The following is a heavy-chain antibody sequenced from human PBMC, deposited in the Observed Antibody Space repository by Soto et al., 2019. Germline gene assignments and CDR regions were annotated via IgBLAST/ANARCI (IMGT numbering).Heavy chain of an antibody. CDR3: ARGLRGYIGYGRWYYYDSSGYPGSYYYGMDV. D-gene: IGHD3-22*01. V-gene: IGHV4-34*01. Sequence: PSETLSLTCAVYGGSFSGYYWSCIRQPPGKGLEWIVEINHSGSTNYNPSLKSRVTTSVDTXKNXFSLKLSSVTAADTAVYYCARGLRGYIGYGRWYYYDSSGYPGSYYYGMDVWGQGTTVTVSS. CDR2: INHSGST. CDR1: GGSFSGYY. J-gene: IGHJ6*02.